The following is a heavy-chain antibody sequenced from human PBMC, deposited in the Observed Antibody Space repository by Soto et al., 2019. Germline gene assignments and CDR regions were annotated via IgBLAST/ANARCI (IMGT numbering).Heavy chain of an antibody. V-gene: IGHV4-31*03. CDR1: GGSISSGGYY. CDR3: ARGRSGTYYYYGMDV. CDR2: IYYSGST. D-gene: IGHD1-26*01. J-gene: IGHJ6*02. Sequence: QVQLQESGPGLVKPSQTLSLTCTVSGGSISSGGYYWSWIRQHPGKGLEWIGYIYYSGSTYYNPSLKSRVTISVDTSKNQFSLKLSSVTAADTAVYYCARGRSGTYYYYGMDVWGQGTTVTVSS.